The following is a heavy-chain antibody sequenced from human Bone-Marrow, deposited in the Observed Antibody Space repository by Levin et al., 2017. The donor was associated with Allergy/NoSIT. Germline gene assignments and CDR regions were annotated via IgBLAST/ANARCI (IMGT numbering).Heavy chain of an antibody. CDR3: VREGRGGFRRAEY. Sequence: GGSLRLSCSASGFIFSDYYMSWIRQAPVKVLEWVSYINFSSRTIYYADSVKGRFTVSRHNAKNSPYLQMDNLKVDDTAIYYCVREGRGGFRRAEYWGQGVLVTVSS. J-gene: IGHJ4*02. D-gene: IGHD3-10*01. V-gene: IGHV3-11*01. CDR2: INFSSRTI. CDR1: GFIFSDYY.